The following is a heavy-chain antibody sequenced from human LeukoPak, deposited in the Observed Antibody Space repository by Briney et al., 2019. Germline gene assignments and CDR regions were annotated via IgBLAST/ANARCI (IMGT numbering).Heavy chain of an antibody. V-gene: IGHV3-23*01. Sequence: PGGSLRLSCAASGFTFSNYALNWVHQAPGKGLEWVSAISGSGGSTYYADSVKGRFTISRDNSKNTLYLQMNSLRAEDTAVYYCAKDYYDSSGYYYSPSDYWGQGTLVTVSS. D-gene: IGHD3-22*01. CDR1: GFTFSNYA. J-gene: IGHJ4*02. CDR2: ISGSGGST. CDR3: AKDYYDSSGYYYSPSDY.